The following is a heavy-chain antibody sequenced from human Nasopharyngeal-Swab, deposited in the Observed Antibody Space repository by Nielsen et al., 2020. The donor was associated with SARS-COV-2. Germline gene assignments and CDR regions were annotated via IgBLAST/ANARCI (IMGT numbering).Heavy chain of an antibody. CDR1: GYTLTELS. D-gene: IGHD6-19*01. Sequence: ASVKVSCEVSGYTLTELSMHWVRQAPGKGLGWMGGFDPEDGETIYAQKFQSRVTMTEDTSTDTAYMELSSLRSEDTAVYYCATAPPVAGIGYWFDPWGQGTLVTVSS. V-gene: IGHV1-24*01. CDR3: ATAPPVAGIGYWFDP. J-gene: IGHJ5*02. CDR2: FDPEDGET.